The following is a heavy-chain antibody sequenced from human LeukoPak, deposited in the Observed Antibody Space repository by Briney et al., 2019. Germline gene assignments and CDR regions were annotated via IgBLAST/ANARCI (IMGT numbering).Heavy chain of an antibody. CDR1: GFTFSNFA. D-gene: IGHD6-13*01. V-gene: IGHV3-23*01. CDR2: ISGSGSTI. Sequence: GGSLRLSCAASGFTFSNFAMSWVRQAPGKGLEWISVISGSGSTINYTDSVKGRFTTSRDNSKNTLFLQMNSLRAEDTAVYYCAKGSSPLDYWGQGTLVTVSS. CDR3: AKGSSPLDY. J-gene: IGHJ4*02.